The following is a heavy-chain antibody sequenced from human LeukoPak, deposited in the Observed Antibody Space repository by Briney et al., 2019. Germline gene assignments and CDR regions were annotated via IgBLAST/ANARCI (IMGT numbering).Heavy chain of an antibody. J-gene: IGHJ4*02. CDR3: ARHTPDTDSPPDY. V-gene: IGHV5-51*01. CDR1: GYSFTSYW. Sequence: GESLKISCKGSGYSFTSYWIGWVRQMPGKGLEWMGIIYPGDSDTRYSPSFQGQDTISADKSISTAYLQWSSLKASDTAMYYCARHTPDTDSPPDYWGQGTLVTVSS. CDR2: IYPGDSDT. D-gene: IGHD5-18*01.